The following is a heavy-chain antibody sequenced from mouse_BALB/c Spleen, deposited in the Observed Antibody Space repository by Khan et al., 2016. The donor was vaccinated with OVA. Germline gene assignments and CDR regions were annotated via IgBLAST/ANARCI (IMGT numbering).Heavy chain of an antibody. D-gene: IGHD2-2*01. Sequence: EVQLQESGPGLVKPSQSLSLTCTVTGYSITSDYAWNWIRQFPGNKLEWMGYISSSGSTNYNPALQSRISITRDTSKNQFFLQLNSVTTEDKATYYCARNGSRYNYAMDYWGQGTSGTVDS. J-gene: IGHJ4*01. CDR1: GYSITSDYA. CDR2: ISSSGST. CDR3: ARNGSRYNYAMDY. V-gene: IGHV3-2*02.